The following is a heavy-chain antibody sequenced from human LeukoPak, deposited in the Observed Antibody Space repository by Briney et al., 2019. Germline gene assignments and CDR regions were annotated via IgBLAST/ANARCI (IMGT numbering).Heavy chain of an antibody. CDR2: INPTTGGT. D-gene: IGHD3-16*01. CDR3: ATLGEDNTDTPFDY. CDR1: GYTFIDHY. Sequence: GASVKVSCKTSGYTFIDHYIHWIRQAPGQGLEWMGRINPTTGGTDFAQKFQGKVSMTRDTSISTAYMELSRLGSDDTAVYYCATLGEDNTDTPFDYWGQGTLVTVSS. V-gene: IGHV1-2*06. J-gene: IGHJ4*02.